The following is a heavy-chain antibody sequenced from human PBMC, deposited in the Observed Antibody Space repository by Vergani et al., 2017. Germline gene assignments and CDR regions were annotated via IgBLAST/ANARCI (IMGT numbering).Heavy chain of an antibody. D-gene: IGHD3-22*01. CDR1: GFTFSSYS. CDR3: ARDFYDSSGYITIGDY. CDR2: ISSSSSYI. J-gene: IGHJ4*02. V-gene: IGHV3-21*01. Sequence: EVQLVESGGGLVKPGGSLRLSCAASGFTFSSYSMNWVRQAPGKGLEWVSSISSSSSYIYYADSVKGRFTISRDNAKNSLYLQMNSLRAEGTAVYYCARDFYDSSGYITIGDYWGQGTLVTVSS.